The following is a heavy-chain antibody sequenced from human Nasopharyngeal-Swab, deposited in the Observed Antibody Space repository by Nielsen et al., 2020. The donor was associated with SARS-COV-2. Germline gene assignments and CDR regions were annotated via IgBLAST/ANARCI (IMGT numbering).Heavy chain of an antibody. Sequence: LSLTCAVYGGSLNNYWWSWIRQTPGKGLEWIGEIYHRGTTNYNPSLKSRVTISVDTSKNQFSLELISVTAADTAVYYCARHIRGWDAFDIWGQGTTVTVSS. CDR1: GGSLNNYW. CDR2: IYHRGTT. CDR3: ARHIRGWDAFDI. V-gene: IGHV4-34*01. D-gene: IGHD6-19*01. J-gene: IGHJ3*02.